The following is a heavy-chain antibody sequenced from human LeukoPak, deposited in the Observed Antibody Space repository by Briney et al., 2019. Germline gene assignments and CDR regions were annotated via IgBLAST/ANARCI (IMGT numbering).Heavy chain of an antibody. Sequence: GGSLRLSCAASGFTVSSNYMSWVRQAPGKGPEWVSVIYSGGSTYYADSVKGRLTISRDNSKNTLYLQMGSLRAEDMAVYYCARAKRYGDYFDYWGQGTLVTVSS. CDR1: GFTVSSNY. CDR2: IYSGGST. J-gene: IGHJ4*02. D-gene: IGHD4-17*01. CDR3: ARAKRYGDYFDY. V-gene: IGHV3-53*05.